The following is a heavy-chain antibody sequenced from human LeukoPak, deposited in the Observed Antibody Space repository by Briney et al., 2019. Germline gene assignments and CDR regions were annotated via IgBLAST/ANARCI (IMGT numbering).Heavy chain of an antibody. D-gene: IGHD2-8*01. J-gene: IGHJ6*02. Sequence: TLSLTCTVSGGSISSGDYYWSWIRQPPGQGLEWIGYIYYSGSTYYNPSLKSRVTISVDTSKNQFSLKLSSVTAADTAVYYCARDLYVRRVAYGMDVWGQGTTVTVSS. CDR3: ARDLYVRRVAYGMDV. CDR1: GGSISSGDYY. V-gene: IGHV4-30-4*01. CDR2: IYYSGST.